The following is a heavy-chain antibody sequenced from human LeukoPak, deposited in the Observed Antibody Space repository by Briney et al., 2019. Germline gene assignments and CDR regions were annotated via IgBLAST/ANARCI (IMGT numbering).Heavy chain of an antibody. CDR3: ARVTLFRGAQIDS. CDR2: IYYSGST. Sequence: SETLSLTCTVSGGSISSYYWSWIRQPPGKGLEWIGYIYYSGSTNYNPSLKSRVTISVDTSKNQFSLNLSTVTAADTAVYFCARVTLFRGAQIDSWGQGTLVTVSS. J-gene: IGHJ4*02. CDR1: GGSISSYY. V-gene: IGHV4-59*08. D-gene: IGHD3-10*01.